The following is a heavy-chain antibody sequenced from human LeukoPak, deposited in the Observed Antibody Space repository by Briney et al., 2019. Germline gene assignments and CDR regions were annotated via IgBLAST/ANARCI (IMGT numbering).Heavy chain of an antibody. CDR3: AREIGRDGYNRSFDY. D-gene: IGHD5-24*01. CDR1: GGSIISYY. Sequence: SETLSLTCTVSGGSIISYYWSWIRQPAGKGLEWIGRIYTSGSANYSPSLKGRVTMSVDASKNQFSLNLSSVTAADTAVYYCAREIGRDGYNRSFDYWGQGTLATVSS. V-gene: IGHV4-4*07. J-gene: IGHJ4*02. CDR2: IYTSGSA.